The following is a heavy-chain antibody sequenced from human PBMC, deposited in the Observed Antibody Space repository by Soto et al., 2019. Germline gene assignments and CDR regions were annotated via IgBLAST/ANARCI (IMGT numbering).Heavy chain of an antibody. J-gene: IGHJ6*02. D-gene: IGHD5-12*01. V-gene: IGHV3-21*01. Sequence: PGGSLRLSCAASGFTFSSYSMNWVRQAPGKGLEWVSSISSSSSYIYYADSVKGRFTISRDNAKNSLYLQMNSLRAEDTAVYYCARDSGYDRTSGMDVWGQGTTVTVSS. CDR1: GFTFSSYS. CDR2: ISSSSSYI. CDR3: ARDSGYDRTSGMDV.